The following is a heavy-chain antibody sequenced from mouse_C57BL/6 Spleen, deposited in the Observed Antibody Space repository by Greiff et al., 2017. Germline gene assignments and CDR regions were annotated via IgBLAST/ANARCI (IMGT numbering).Heavy chain of an antibody. J-gene: IGHJ3*01. V-gene: IGHV14-4*01. D-gene: IGHD2-4*01. CDR1: GFNIKDDY. CDR3: TTGDYDGAY. Sequence: DVKLQESGAELVRPGASVKLSCTASGFNIKDDYMHWVKQRPEQGLEWIGWIDPENGDTEYASKFQGKATITADTSSNTAYLQLSSLTSEDTAVYYCTTGDYDGAYWVQGTLVTVSA. CDR2: IDPENGDT.